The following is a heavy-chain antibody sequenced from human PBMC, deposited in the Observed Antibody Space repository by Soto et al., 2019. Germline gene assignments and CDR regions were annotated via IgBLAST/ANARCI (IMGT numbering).Heavy chain of an antibody. D-gene: IGHD2-15*01. CDR3: ARDRVVVAAAYYYMDV. Sequence: GGSLRLSCAASGFTFSSYGMHWVRQAPGKGLEWVAVIWYDGSNKYYADSVKGRFTISRDNSKNTLYLQMNSLRAEDTAVYYCARDRVVVAAAYYYMDVWGKGTTVTVSS. J-gene: IGHJ6*03. CDR1: GFTFSSYG. V-gene: IGHV3-33*01. CDR2: IWYDGSNK.